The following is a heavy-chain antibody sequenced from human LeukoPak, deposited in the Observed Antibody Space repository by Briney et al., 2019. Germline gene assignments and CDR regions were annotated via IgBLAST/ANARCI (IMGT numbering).Heavy chain of an antibody. Sequence: GASVKVSCKASGYTFTGYYMHWVRQAPGQGLGWMGRINPNSGGTNSAQKFQGGVTMTRDTSISTAYMELSRLRSDDTAVYYCARSSLTGYYNQWGQGTLVTVSS. CDR1: GYTFTGYY. V-gene: IGHV1-2*06. CDR3: ARSSLTGYYNQ. J-gene: IGHJ4*02. CDR2: INPNSGGT. D-gene: IGHD3-9*01.